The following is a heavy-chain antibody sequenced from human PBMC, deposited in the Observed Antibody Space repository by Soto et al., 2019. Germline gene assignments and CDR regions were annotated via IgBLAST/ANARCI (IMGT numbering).Heavy chain of an antibody. J-gene: IGHJ4*02. D-gene: IGHD2-2*01. Sequence: TGGSLRLSCAASGFTFSTYTMSWVRQAPGKGLEWVSVISGSGGSPSYADSVQGRFTISRDNPKNTLYLHMNSLRAEDTAMYYCAKARCSTANCYVPDYWGQGTLVTVSS. CDR1: GFTFSTYT. CDR2: ISGSGGSP. CDR3: AKARCSTANCYVPDY. V-gene: IGHV3-23*01.